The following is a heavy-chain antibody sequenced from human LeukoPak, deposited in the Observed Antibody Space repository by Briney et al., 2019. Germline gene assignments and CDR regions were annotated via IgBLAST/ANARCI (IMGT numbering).Heavy chain of an antibody. D-gene: IGHD2/OR15-2a*01. V-gene: IGHV3-23*01. J-gene: IGHJ4*02. CDR1: GFTFSSYA. CDR3: AKERSFGTWLGDY. CDR2: ISGSGGGT. Sequence: GQSLRLSCAASGFTFSSYAMTWVRQAPGKGLEWVSAISGSGGGTYYADSVKGRFTISRDNSKNTLYLQMNSLRAEDTAVYYCAKERSFGTWLGDYWGQGTLVTVSS.